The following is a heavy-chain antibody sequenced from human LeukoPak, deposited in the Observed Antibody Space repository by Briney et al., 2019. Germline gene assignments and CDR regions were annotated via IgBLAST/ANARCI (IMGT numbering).Heavy chain of an antibody. CDR1: GYTFTSYD. J-gene: IGHJ3*02. V-gene: IGHV1-8*03. D-gene: IGHD3-22*01. Sequence: ALVKVSCKASGYTFTSYDINWVRPATGQGLEWMGWMNPNSGNTGYAQKFQGRVTITRNTSISTAYMELSSLRSEDTAVYYCASDSQNDAFDIWGQGTMVTVSS. CDR3: ASDSQNDAFDI. CDR2: MNPNSGNT.